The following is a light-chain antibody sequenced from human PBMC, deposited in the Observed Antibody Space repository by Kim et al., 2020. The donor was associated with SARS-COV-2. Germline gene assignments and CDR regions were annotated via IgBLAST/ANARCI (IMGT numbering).Light chain of an antibody. Sequence: GSPGERATLPCRASQSVSSNLAWYQQKPGQAPRLLIYGASTRATGIPARFSGSGSGTEFTLTISSLQSEDFAVYYCQQYNNWQVTFGQGTKVDIK. CDR3: QQYNNWQVT. CDR1: QSVSSN. CDR2: GAS. J-gene: IGKJ1*01. V-gene: IGKV3-15*01.